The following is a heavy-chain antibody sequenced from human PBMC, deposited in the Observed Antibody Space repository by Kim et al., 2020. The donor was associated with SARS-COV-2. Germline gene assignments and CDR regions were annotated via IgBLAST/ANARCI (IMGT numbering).Heavy chain of an antibody. V-gene: IGHV4-61*02. CDR1: GGSISSGSYY. J-gene: IGHJ6*02. D-gene: IGHD4-17*01. Sequence: SETLSLTCTVSGGSISSGSYYWSWIRQPAGKGLEWIGRIYTSGSTNYNPSLKSRVTISVDTSKNQFSLKLSSVTAADTAVYYCARGPTVTRIYYYGMDVWGQGTTVTVSS. CDR3: ARGPTVTRIYYYGMDV. CDR2: IYTSGST.